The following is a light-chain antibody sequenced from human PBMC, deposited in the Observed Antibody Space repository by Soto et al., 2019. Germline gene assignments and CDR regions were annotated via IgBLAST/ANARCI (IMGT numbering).Light chain of an antibody. CDR3: QQYNIAPQT. CDR2: HAS. J-gene: IGKJ1*01. CDR1: QIISSNY. V-gene: IGKV3-20*01. Sequence: EVVLTQSPGTLSLSPGERATLSCRASQIISSNYLAWYQQKPGQAPRLVIYHASSRATGIPDRFSGSGSGTDFSLIISRLEPEDFAVYYCQQYNIAPQTFGQGTRWIS.